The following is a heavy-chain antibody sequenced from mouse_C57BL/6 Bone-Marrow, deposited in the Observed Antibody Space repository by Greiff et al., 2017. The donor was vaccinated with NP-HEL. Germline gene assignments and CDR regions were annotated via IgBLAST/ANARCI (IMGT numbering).Heavy chain of an antibody. CDR3: ATPIYYYGSSYGDYYAMDY. CDR2: IHPNSGST. J-gene: IGHJ4*01. D-gene: IGHD1-1*01. Sequence: QVQLQQPGAELVKPGASVKLSCKASGYTFTSYWMHWVKQRPGQGLEWIGMIHPNSGSTNYNEKFKSKATLTADKSSSTAYMQLSSLTSEDSAVYYCATPIYYYGSSYGDYYAMDYWGQGTAVTVSS. CDR1: GYTFTSYW. V-gene: IGHV1-64*01.